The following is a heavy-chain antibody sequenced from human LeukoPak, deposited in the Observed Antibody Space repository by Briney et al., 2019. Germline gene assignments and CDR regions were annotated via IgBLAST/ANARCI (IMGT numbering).Heavy chain of an antibody. V-gene: IGHV1-2*02. Sequence: GASVKVSCKASGYTFTGYYMHWVRQAPGQGLEWMGWINPNSGGTNYAQKFQGRVTMTRGTSISTAYMELSRLRSDDTAVYYCARVDTAMVLVPGYYGMDVWGQGTTVTVSS. CDR2: INPNSGGT. D-gene: IGHD5-18*01. CDR3: ARVDTAMVLVPGYYGMDV. J-gene: IGHJ6*02. CDR1: GYTFTGYY.